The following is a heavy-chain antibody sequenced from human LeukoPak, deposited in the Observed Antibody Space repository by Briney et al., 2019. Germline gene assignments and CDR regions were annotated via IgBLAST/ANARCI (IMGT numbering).Heavy chain of an antibody. J-gene: IGHJ5*02. CDR1: GGSISSSNW. D-gene: IGHD6-13*01. Sequence: PSGTLSLTCAVSGGSISSSNWWSWVRQPPGKGLEWIGEIYHSGSTNYNPSLKSRVTISVDKSKNQFSLKLSSVTAADTAVYYCAREGLASSNWFDPWGQGTLVTVSS. V-gene: IGHV4-4*02. CDR3: AREGLASSNWFDP. CDR2: IYHSGST.